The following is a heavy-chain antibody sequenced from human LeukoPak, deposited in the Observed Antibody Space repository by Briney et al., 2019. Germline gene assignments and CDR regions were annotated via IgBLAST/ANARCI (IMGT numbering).Heavy chain of an antibody. CDR1: GGSFSGYY. CDR3: ARGPNALAYYYDHSGYPS. J-gene: IGHJ3*01. CDR2: INHSGST. V-gene: IGHV4-34*01. Sequence: SETLSLTCAVYGGSFSGYYWSWIRQPPGKGLEWIGEINHSGSTNYNPSLKSRVTISVDTSKNEFSLKLSSVTAADTAVYYCARGPNALAYYYDHSGYPSWGQGTMVTVSS. D-gene: IGHD3-22*01.